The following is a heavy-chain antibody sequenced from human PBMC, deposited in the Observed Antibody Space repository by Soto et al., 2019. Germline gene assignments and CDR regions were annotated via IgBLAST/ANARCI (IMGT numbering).Heavy chain of an antibody. D-gene: IGHD3-9*01. J-gene: IGHJ4*02. V-gene: IGHV3-33*06. CDR3: AKGRGTYDILTGVFDY. CDR1: GFIFRNFG. CDR2: IWWDGSNK. Sequence: QVQLVESGGGVVQPGRSLRLSCAASGFIFRNFGMHWVRQAPGKGLEWVAVIWWDGSNKYYADSVKGRFTISRDNSKNTLYLQMNSLRAEDTAVYYCAKGRGTYDILTGVFDYWGQGTLVTVSS.